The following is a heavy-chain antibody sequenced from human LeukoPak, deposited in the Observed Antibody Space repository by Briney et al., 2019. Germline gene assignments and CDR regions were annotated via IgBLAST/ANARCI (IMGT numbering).Heavy chain of an antibody. CDR2: ITGSGSGT. V-gene: IGHV3-23*01. J-gene: IGHJ4*02. CDR1: GFTFSSYA. D-gene: IGHD2-21*02. Sequence: GGSLRLSCAASGFTFSSYAMSWVRQAPGKGLEWVSAITGSGSGTYYADSVEGRFTISRDNSKNTLYLQMNSLRAEDTAVYYCAKLTLVTEGFFDYWGQGTLVTVSS. CDR3: AKLTLVTEGFFDY.